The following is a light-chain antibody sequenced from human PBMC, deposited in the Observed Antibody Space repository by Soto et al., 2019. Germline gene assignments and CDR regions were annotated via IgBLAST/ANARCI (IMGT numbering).Light chain of an antibody. J-gene: IGKJ5*01. V-gene: IGKV1-8*01. CDR3: QQLNTLPFT. Sequence: AIRMTQSPSSLSASTGDRVTITCQASQGISSYLAWYQQKPGKAPKLLIYAASTLQSGVPSRFSGSGSGTDFTLTISCLQSEDFATYYCQQLNTLPFTFGQGTRLEIK. CDR2: AAS. CDR1: QGISSY.